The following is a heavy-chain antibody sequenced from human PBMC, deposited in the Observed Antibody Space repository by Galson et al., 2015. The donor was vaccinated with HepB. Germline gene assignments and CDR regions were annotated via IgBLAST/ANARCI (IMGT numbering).Heavy chain of an antibody. Sequence: SLRLSCAASGFTFDDYAMHWVRQAPGKGLEWVSGISWNSGSIGYADSVKGRFTISRDNAKNSLYLQMNSLRAEDTALYYCAKALPPWTVTPLFDYWGQGTLVTVSS. CDR2: ISWNSGSI. CDR1: GFTFDDYA. D-gene: IGHD4-17*01. J-gene: IGHJ4*02. V-gene: IGHV3-9*01. CDR3: AKALPPWTVTPLFDY.